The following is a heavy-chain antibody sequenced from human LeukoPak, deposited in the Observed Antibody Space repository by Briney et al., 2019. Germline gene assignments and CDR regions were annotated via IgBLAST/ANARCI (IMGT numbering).Heavy chain of an antibody. CDR3: ARDLVVRGVIGYYYMDV. CDR2: ISSSSSYI. J-gene: IGHJ6*03. CDR1: GFTFSSYS. Sequence: GGSLRLSCAASGFTFSSYSMNWVRQAPGKGLEWVSSISSSSSYIYYADSVKGRFTISRDNAKNSLYLQMNSLRAEDTAVYYCARDLVVRGVIGYYYMDVWGKGTTVTVSS. D-gene: IGHD3-10*01. V-gene: IGHV3-21*01.